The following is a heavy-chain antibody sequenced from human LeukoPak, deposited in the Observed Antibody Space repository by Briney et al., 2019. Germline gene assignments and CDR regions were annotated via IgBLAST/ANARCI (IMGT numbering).Heavy chain of an antibody. CDR3: ASGIPWITIFGVVRMGGNWFDP. J-gene: IGHJ5*02. Sequence: SETLSLTCTVSGGSFSSGSSFWSWIRQPAGKGLEWIGRIYTSGSTNYNPSLKSRVTISVDTSKNQFSLKLSSVTAADTAVYYCASGIPWITIFGVVRMGGNWFDPWGQGTLVTVSS. V-gene: IGHV4-61*02. CDR2: IYTSGST. D-gene: IGHD3-3*01. CDR1: GGSFSSGSSF.